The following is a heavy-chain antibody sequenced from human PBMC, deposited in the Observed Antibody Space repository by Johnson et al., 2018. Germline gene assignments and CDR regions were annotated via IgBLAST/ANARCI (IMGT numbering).Heavy chain of an antibody. CDR1: GFTVSSNY. Sequence: VQLVESGGGLVQXGGSLRLSCAASGFTVSSNYMSWVRQAPGKGLEWVSVIYSGGSTYYADSVQGRFTISSDNSKNTLYLQMNSLRAEDTAVYYCARDSGTYYYYYMDVWGKGTTVTVSS. CDR3: ARDSGTYYYYYMDV. V-gene: IGHV3-66*02. J-gene: IGHJ6*03. D-gene: IGHD1-14*01. CDR2: IYSGGST.